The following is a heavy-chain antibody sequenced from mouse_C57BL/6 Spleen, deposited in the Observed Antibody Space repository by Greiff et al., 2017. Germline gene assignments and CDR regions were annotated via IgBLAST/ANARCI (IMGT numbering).Heavy chain of an antibody. CDR3: ARSEGSSLRFAY. V-gene: IGHV1-63*01. CDR1: GYTFTNYW. J-gene: IGHJ3*01. D-gene: IGHD1-1*01. Sequence: QVQLQQSGAELVRPGTSVKMSCKASGYTFTNYWIGWAKQRPGHGLEWIGDIYPGGGYTNYNEKFKGKATLTADKSSSAAYMQFSSLTSEDSAIYYCARSEGSSLRFAYWGQGTLVAVSA. CDR2: IYPGGGYT.